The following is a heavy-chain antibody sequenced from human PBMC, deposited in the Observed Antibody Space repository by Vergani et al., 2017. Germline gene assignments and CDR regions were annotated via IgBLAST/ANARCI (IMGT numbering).Heavy chain of an antibody. CDR2: IHTSGST. D-gene: IGHD2-15*01. V-gene: IGHV4-61*02. Sequence: QVQLQESGPGLVKPSQTLSLTCTVSGSSIHSHNYYWSWIRQPAGKGLEWIGRIHTSGSTNYNPSLKRRVTMSEDTSKNQFSLNLTSLTAADTAVYFCARGSCLGGSFYKPLFDYLGQGILVTVSS. J-gene: IGHJ4*02. CDR3: ARGSCLGGSFYKPLFDY. CDR1: GSSIHSHNYY.